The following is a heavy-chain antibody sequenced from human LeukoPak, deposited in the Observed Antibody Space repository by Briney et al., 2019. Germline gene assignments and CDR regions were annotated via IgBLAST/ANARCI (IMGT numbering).Heavy chain of an antibody. Sequence: QPGRSLRLSCAASGFTFSSYGMHWVRQAPGKGLEWVAVISYDGSNKYYADSVKGRFTISRDNSKNTLYLQMNSLRADDTAVYYCARSSLGTVTRLGDYWGQGTLVTVSS. CDR1: GFTFSSYG. D-gene: IGHD4-17*01. CDR2: ISYDGSNK. J-gene: IGHJ4*02. CDR3: ARSSLGTVTRLGDY. V-gene: IGHV3-30*03.